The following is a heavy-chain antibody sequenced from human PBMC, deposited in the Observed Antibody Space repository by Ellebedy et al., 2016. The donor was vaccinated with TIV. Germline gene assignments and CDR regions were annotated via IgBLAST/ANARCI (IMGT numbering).Heavy chain of an antibody. CDR2: ISPRDGTA. V-gene: IGHV3-23*01. J-gene: IGHJ3*02. CDR1: GLPFSTFE. CDR3: ANIWYGRSVDAFDI. D-gene: IGHD1-14*01. Sequence: GGSLRLSXVASGLPFSTFEMSWVRQVPGTGPPWISFISPRDGTAHYAGSVQGRFTVSRDNYKNMLYLQMNSLRVEDTAVYYCANIWYGRSVDAFDIWGQGTMVTVSS.